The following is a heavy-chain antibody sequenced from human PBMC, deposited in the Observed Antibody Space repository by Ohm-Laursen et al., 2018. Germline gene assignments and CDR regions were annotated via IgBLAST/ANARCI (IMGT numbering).Heavy chain of an antibody. CDR3: ARDRIAARRGDFDY. D-gene: IGHD6-6*01. V-gene: IGHV3-48*01. CDR2: IDTSSRGI. Sequence: SLRLSCAASGFTFSSFGMHWVRQAPGKGLQWVSYIDTSSRGIYSADSVKGRFTISRDNAKNSLYLQMNSLRAEDTAVYYCARDRIAARRGDFDYWGRGTLVTVSS. CDR1: GFTFSSFG. J-gene: IGHJ4*02.